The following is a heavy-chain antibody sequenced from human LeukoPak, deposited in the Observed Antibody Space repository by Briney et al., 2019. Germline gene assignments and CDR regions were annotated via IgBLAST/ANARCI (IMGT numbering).Heavy chain of an antibody. V-gene: IGHV3-21*01. D-gene: IGHD6-6*01. CDR3: ARAYSSSSIFAFDI. CDR2: ISSSSSYI. J-gene: IGHJ3*02. CDR1: GFTFSSYS. Sequence: PGGSLRLSCAASGFTFSSYSMNWVRQAPGKGLEWVSSISSSSSYIYYADSVKGRFTISRDNARNSLYLQMNSLRAEDTAVYYCARAYSSSSIFAFDIWGQGTMVTVSS.